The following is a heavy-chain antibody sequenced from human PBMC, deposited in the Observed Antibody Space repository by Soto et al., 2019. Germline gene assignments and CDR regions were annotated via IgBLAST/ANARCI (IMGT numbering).Heavy chain of an antibody. CDR1: GGTFSSYA. CDR3: AREGRGWPNFDY. Sequence: QVQLVQSGAEVKKPGSSVKVSCRSSGGTFSSYAISWVRQAPGQGLEWMGGIIPIFGTANYAQKFQGRVTITADESTSPAYMELSSLRSEDTAVYDWAREGRGWPNFDYCGQGTLGTVAS. CDR2: IIPIFGTA. D-gene: IGHD6-19*01. V-gene: IGHV1-69*01. J-gene: IGHJ4*02.